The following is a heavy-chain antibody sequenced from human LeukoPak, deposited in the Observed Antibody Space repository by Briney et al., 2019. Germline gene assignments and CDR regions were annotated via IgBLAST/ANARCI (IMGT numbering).Heavy chain of an antibody. J-gene: IGHJ4*02. CDR1: GYTFTGYY. D-gene: IGHD3-10*01. CDR3: ARADTTYGSGSYFTFDY. CDR2: INHNSGGT. V-gene: IGHV1-2*04. Sequence: ASVKVSCKASGYTFTGYYMHWVRQAPGQGLEWMGWINHNSGGTNYAQKFQGWVTMTRDTSINTAYMELSRLRSDDTAVYYCARADTTYGSGSYFTFDYWGQGTLVTVSS.